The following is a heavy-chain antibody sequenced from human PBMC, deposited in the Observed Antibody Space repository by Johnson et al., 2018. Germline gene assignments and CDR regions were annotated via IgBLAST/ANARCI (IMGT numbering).Heavy chain of an antibody. D-gene: IGHD2-2*01. CDR3: TRDWGGACSSTSCYARGFQL. J-gene: IGHJ1*01. CDR2: MNPNSGNT. Sequence: QVQLVESGAEVKKPGASVKVSCKASGYTFTSYDINWVRQATGQGLEWMGWMNPNSGNTGYAQKFQGRVTMTRNTSISTAYMGLSSLTTEDTAVYYCTRDWGGACSSTSCYARGFQLWGQGTLVTVSS. CDR1: GYTFTSYD. V-gene: IGHV1-8*01.